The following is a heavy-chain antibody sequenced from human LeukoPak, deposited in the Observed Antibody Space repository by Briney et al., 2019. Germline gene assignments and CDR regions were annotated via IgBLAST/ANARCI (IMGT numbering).Heavy chain of an antibody. J-gene: IGHJ4*02. Sequence: SETLSLTCTVSGGSISSYYWSWIRQPPGKGLEWIGYIYYSGSTNYNPSLKSRVTISVDTSKYQFSLKLSSVTAADTAVYYCARLDSVAGFDYWGQGTLVTVSS. CDR2: IYYSGST. D-gene: IGHD6-19*01. CDR3: ARLDSVAGFDY. CDR1: GGSISSYY. V-gene: IGHV4-59*01.